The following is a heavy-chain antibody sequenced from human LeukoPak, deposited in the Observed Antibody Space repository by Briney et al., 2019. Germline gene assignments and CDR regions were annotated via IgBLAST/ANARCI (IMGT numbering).Heavy chain of an antibody. Sequence: GGSLRLSCAASGFTFSSYWMSWVRQAPGKGPEWVANIKQDGNEKYYVDSVKGRFTISRDNTKSSLYLQMDSLRAEDTAVYYCARGPIPDYWGQGTLVTVSS. D-gene: IGHD2-2*02. J-gene: IGHJ4*02. CDR2: IKQDGNEK. CDR1: GFTFSSYW. V-gene: IGHV3-7*01. CDR3: ARGPIPDY.